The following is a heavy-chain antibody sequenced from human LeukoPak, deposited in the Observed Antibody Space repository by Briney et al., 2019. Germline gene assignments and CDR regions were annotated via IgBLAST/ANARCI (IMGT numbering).Heavy chain of an antibody. D-gene: IGHD2-2*01. V-gene: IGHV3-21*01. CDR3: ASDSVVPAAICDY. J-gene: IGHJ4*02. CDR1: GFTFSSYS. CDR2: ISSSSSYI. Sequence: GGSLRLSCAASGFTFSSYSMNWVRQAPGKGLEWVSSISSSSSYIYYADSVKGRFTISRDNAKNSLYLQMNSLRAEDTAVYYCASDSVVPAAICDYWGQGTLVTVSS.